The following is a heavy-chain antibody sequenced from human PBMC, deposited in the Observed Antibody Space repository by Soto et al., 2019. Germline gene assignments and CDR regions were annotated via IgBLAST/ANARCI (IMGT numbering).Heavy chain of an antibody. Sequence: GGSLRLSCGASGFTFTRYYMNWVRQAPGKGLEGVSSISTTSTYTHYADSLKGRFTIPRDNAKKLLYLQIDSRRVEDTAVYYFTRDDGLSGINLKAFDIWGQGTTVTVSS. V-gene: IGHV3-21*01. CDR2: ISTTSTYT. CDR1: GFTFTRYY. D-gene: IGHD1-1*01. J-gene: IGHJ3*02. CDR3: TRDDGLSGINLKAFDI.